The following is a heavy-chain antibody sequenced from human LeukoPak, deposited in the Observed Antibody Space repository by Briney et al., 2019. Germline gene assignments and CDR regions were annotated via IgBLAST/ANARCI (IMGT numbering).Heavy chain of an antibody. J-gene: IGHJ2*01. V-gene: IGHV4-59*03. D-gene: IGHD5-18*01. CDR1: GDXISSYY. CDR2: MYYSGST. Sequence: SETLSLTCTVSGDXISSYYWSWIRQPPGKGLEWIGYMYYSGSTSYNPSLKSRVTMSVDTSKNQFSLKLSSVTAADTAVYYCATIRDTAHRYWYFDLWGRGTLVIVSS. CDR3: ATIRDTAHRYWYFDL.